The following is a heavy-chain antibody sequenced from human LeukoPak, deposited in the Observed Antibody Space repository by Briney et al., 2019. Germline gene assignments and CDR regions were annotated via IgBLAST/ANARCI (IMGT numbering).Heavy chain of an antibody. D-gene: IGHD2-15*01. CDR2: IKQDGSEK. V-gene: IGHV3-7*01. CDR1: GFTFSSYW. Sequence: GGSLRLSCAASGFTFSSYWMSWVRQAPGKGLEWVANIKQDGSEKYYVDSVKGRFTISRDNAKNSLYLQMNSLRAEDTAVYYCARVVDCSGGSCHLDYWGQGTLVTVSS. J-gene: IGHJ4*02. CDR3: ARVVDCSGGSCHLDY.